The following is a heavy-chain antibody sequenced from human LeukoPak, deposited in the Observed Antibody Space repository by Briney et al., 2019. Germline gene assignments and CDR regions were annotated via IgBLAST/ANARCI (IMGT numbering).Heavy chain of an antibody. D-gene: IGHD2-2*01. CDR2: VYTSGST. CDR1: GDSISSGSYY. Sequence: PSQTLSLTCTVSGDSISSGSYYWTWIRQPAGKELEWIGRVYTSGSTNYNPSLKSRVTISLDTSKNQFSLMLTSVTAADTAVYYCARGFSSTTWFDYWGQGTLVTVSS. J-gene: IGHJ4*02. V-gene: IGHV4-61*02. CDR3: ARGFSSTTWFDY.